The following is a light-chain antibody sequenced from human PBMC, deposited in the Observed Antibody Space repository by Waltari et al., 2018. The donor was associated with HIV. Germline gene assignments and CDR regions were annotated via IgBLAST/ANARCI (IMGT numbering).Light chain of an antibody. J-gene: IGLJ1*01. CDR3: CSYAGTYTYV. V-gene: IGLV2-11*01. CDR1: RRYVGGYDY. Sequence: QSALTQPRSVSGSPGQTVTISCTGTRRYVGGYDYVSWFQQHPDKAPKLIIYDVGQRPSGVPDRFSGSKSGNTAFLTISGLQAEDEADYYCCSYAGTYTYVFGSGTEVTAL. CDR2: DVG.